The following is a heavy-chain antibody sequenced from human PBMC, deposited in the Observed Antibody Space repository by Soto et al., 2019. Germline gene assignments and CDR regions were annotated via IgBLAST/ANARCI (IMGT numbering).Heavy chain of an antibody. J-gene: IGHJ5*02. CDR2: INHSGST. V-gene: IGHV4-34*01. CDR3: ARGSVVVVAATGNWFDP. CDR1: GGSFSGYY. Sequence: SETLSLTCAVYGGSFSGYYWSWIRQPPGKGLEWIGKINHSGSTNYNPSLKSRVTTSVDTSKNQFSLKLSSVTAADTAVYYCARGSVVVVAATGNWFDPWGQGTLVTVSS. D-gene: IGHD2-15*01.